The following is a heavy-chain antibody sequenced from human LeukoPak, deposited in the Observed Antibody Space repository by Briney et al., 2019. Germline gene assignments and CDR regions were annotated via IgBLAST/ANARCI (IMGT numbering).Heavy chain of an antibody. CDR3: ARGGTWAFDI. V-gene: IGHV4-34*01. CDR2: INHSGST. Sequence: PSETPSLTCAVYGGSFSDYNWNWIRQPPGKGLEWIGEINHSGSTNYNPSLKSRVTISVDSSKNQLSLKLTSVTAADTAVYYCARGGTWAFDIWGQGTMVTVSS. CDR1: GGSFSDYN. D-gene: IGHD1-14*01. J-gene: IGHJ3*02.